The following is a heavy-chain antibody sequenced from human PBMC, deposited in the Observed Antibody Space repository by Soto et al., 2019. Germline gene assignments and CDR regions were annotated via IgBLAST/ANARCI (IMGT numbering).Heavy chain of an antibody. CDR3: ARGNAIDIVLMVYAINVYYYYGMDV. Sequence: ASVKVSCKASGGTFSSYAISWVRQAPGQGLEWMGGIIPIFGTANYAQKFQGRVTITADESTSTAYMELSSLRSEDTAVYYCARGNAIDIVLMVYAINVYYYYGMDVWGQGTTVTV. V-gene: IGHV1-69*13. D-gene: IGHD2-8*01. J-gene: IGHJ6*02. CDR1: GGTFSSYA. CDR2: IIPIFGTA.